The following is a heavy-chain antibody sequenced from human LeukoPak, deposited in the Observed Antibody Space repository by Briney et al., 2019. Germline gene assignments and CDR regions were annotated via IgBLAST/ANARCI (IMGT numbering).Heavy chain of an antibody. V-gene: IGHV3-23*01. CDR2: ISGSGTNT. CDR1: GFTFSSYG. Sequence: GGSLRLSCAASGFTFSSYGMSWVRQAPGKGLEWVSGISGSGTNTNYADSVKGRFTISSDNSKNAVYLQMKSLSAEDTAVYYCAKSSRPVTAMAFFDYWGQGTLVTVSS. J-gene: IGHJ4*02. D-gene: IGHD5-18*01. CDR3: AKSSRPVTAMAFFDY.